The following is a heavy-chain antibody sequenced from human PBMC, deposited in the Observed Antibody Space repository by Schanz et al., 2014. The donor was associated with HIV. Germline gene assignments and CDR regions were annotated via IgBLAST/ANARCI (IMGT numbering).Heavy chain of an antibody. CDR1: GFTITSYG. J-gene: IGHJ3*02. CDR3: VHDDSDNDGFDM. Sequence: EVQLLESGGGLVQPGGSLRLSCAVSGFTITSYGMSWVRQAPGKGLEWVSAISGSGGSTYFADSVRGRFTISRHNSKNTLYLQMNSLRAEDTAVYYCVHDDSDNDGFDMWGQGTMVTVSS. V-gene: IGHV3-23*01. D-gene: IGHD3-22*01. CDR2: ISGSGGST.